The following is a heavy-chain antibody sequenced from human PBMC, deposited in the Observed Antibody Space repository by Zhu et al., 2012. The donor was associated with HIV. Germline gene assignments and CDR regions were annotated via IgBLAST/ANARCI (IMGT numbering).Heavy chain of an antibody. Sequence: QVQLQESGPRLVKPSETLSLTCTVSGASVSSGNHYWSWIRQPPGKGLEWIGNIYYSGNTNCNISLKSRVIISVDVSKNQFSLNVKSVTAADTAEYYCARGRASSENYWYFDVWSPGTRVTVSS. V-gene: IGHV4-61*01. CDR1: GASVSSGNHY. CDR3: ARGRASSENYWYFDV. CDR2: IYYSGNT. D-gene: IGHD6-6*01. J-gene: IGHJ2*01.